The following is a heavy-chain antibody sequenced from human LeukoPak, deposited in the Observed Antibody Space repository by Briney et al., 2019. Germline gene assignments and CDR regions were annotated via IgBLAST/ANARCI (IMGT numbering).Heavy chain of an antibody. CDR1: GFTVSSNY. D-gene: IGHD1-26*01. V-gene: IGHV3-13*01. CDR3: ARARPRVGATRNAFDI. J-gene: IGHJ3*02. CDR2: IGTAGDT. Sequence: GGSLRLSCAASGFTVSSNYMSWVRQAPGKGLEWVSAIGTAGDTYYPGSAKGRFTISRENAKNSLYLQMNSLRAGDTAVYYCARARPRVGATRNAFDIWGQGTMVTVSS.